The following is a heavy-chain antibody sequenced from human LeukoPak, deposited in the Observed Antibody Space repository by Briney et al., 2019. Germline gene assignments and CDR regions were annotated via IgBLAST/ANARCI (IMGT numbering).Heavy chain of an antibody. CDR2: FDPEDGET. J-gene: IGHJ4*02. D-gene: IGHD6-13*01. V-gene: IGHV1-24*01. CDR1: GYTLTELS. Sequence: AASVKVSCKVSGYTLTELSMHWVRQAPGKGLEWMGGFDPEDGETIYAQKFQGRVTMTEDTSTDTAYMELSSLRSEDTAVYYCAKGSASAAAGNYFDYWGQGTLVTVSS. CDR3: AKGSASAAAGNYFDY.